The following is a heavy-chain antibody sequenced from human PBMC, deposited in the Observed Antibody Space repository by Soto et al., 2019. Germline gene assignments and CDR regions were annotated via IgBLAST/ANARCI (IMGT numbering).Heavy chain of an antibody. CDR3: ARDHFYAANYYYYYMDV. D-gene: IGHD3-3*02. Sequence: GGSLRLSCAASGFTFSDYYMSWIRQAPGKGLEWVSYISSSGSTIYYADSVKGRFTISRHNAKNSLYLQMNSLRAEDTAVYYSARDHFYAANYYYYYMDVWGKGTTATVSS. CDR2: ISSSGSTI. CDR1: GFTFSDYY. J-gene: IGHJ6*03. V-gene: IGHV3-11*01.